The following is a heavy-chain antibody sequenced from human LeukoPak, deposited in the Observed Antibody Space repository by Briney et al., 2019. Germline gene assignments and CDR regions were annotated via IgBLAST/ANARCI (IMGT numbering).Heavy chain of an antibody. V-gene: IGHV3-30*04. D-gene: IGHD1-26*01. CDR1: GSTFSSYA. CDR2: ISYDGSNK. CDR3: ASQGSYYSGII. J-gene: IGHJ3*02. Sequence: PGGSLRLSCAASGSTFSSYAMHWVRQAPGKGLEWVAVISYDGSNKYYADSVKGRFTISRDNAKNSLYLQMNSLRAEDTAVYYCASQGSYYSGIIWGQGTMVTVSS.